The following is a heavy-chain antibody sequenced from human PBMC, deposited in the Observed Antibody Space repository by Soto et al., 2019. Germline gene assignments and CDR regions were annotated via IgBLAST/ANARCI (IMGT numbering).Heavy chain of an antibody. D-gene: IGHD4-4*01. V-gene: IGHV1-46*03. CDR2: INPSGGST. CDR3: ARDRHSNSYYFDY. Sequence: QVQLVQSGAEVKKPGASVKVSCKASGYTFTSYYMHWVRQAPGQGLEWMGIINPSGGSTSYAQKFQGRGTMTRDTSTSTVYMELSSRRSEDTAVCYWARDRHSNSYYFDYWGQGTLVTVSS. CDR1: GYTFTSYY. J-gene: IGHJ4*02.